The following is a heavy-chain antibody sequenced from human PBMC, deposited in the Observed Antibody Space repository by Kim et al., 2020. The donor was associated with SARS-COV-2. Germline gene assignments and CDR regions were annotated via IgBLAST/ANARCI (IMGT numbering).Heavy chain of an antibody. J-gene: IGHJ4*02. Sequence: PSFQGQVTISADKSISSAFLQWSSLKASDTAMYYCARQVRGSGSYHSFDYWGQGTLVTVSS. D-gene: IGHD1-26*01. CDR3: ARQVRGSGSYHSFDY. V-gene: IGHV5-51*01.